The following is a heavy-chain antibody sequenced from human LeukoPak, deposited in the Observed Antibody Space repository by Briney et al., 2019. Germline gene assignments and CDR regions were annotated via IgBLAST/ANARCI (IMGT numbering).Heavy chain of an antibody. CDR1: GFTFSSYG. D-gene: IGHD6-19*01. J-gene: IGHJ4*02. CDR3: AKLLGEWLVYYYFDY. CDR2: ISGSGGST. V-gene: IGHV3-23*01. Sequence: GGSLRLSCAASGFTFSSYGMSWVRQAPGKGLEWVSAISGSGGSTYYADSVKVRFTISRDNSKNTLYLQMNSLRAEDTSVYYCAKLLGEWLVYYYFDYWGQGTLVTVSS.